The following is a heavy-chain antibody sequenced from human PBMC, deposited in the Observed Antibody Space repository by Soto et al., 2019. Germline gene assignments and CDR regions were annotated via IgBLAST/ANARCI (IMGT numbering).Heavy chain of an antibody. CDR2: ISYSGST. CDR3: ARDLKEYCSDGKCNWFDP. V-gene: IGHV4-59*01. J-gene: IGHJ5*02. CDR1: GASISTYY. Sequence: QVQLQESGPGLVKPSETLSLTCTVSGASISTYYWSWIRQPPGKGLEWIGYISYSGSTNYNPSLKSRVTISVXTXXXQXXLKVKSATAADTAVYYCARDLKEYCSDGKCNWFDPWGQGTLVTVSS. D-gene: IGHD2-15*01.